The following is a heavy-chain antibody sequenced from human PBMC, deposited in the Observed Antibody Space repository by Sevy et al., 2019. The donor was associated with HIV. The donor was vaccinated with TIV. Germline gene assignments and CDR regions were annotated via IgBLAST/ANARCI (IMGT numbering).Heavy chain of an antibody. V-gene: IGHV3-15*01. CDR1: GFTFSNAW. D-gene: IGHD3-10*01. Sequence: GGSLRLSCAASGFTFSNAWMSWVRQAPGKGLEWVGRIKSKTDGGTTDYAAPVKGRFTISRYDSKNTLYLQMNSLKTEDTAVYYCTTPYGSGSYYNVDYWGQGTLVTVSS. CDR2: IKSKTDGGTT. J-gene: IGHJ4*02. CDR3: TTPYGSGSYYNVDY.